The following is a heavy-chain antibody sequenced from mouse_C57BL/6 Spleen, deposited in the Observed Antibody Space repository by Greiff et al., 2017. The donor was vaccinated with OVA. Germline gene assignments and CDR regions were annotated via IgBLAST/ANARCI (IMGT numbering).Heavy chain of an antibody. J-gene: IGHJ1*03. CDR3: AWHGSSPNWYFDV. D-gene: IGHD1-1*01. Sequence: EVQLVESGAGLVKPGASLKLSCAASGYTFSDYGMHWVRQAPGKGLEWVAYISSGSSTTYYDDTLKGRATMSRDNAKNTLFLQMTSLRSEDTAMYYCAWHGSSPNWYFDVWGTGTTVTVSS. CDR1: GYTFSDYG. CDR2: ISSGSSTT. V-gene: IGHV5-17*01.